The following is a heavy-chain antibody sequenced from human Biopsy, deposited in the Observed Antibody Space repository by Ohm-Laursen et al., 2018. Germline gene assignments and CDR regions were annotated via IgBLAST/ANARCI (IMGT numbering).Heavy chain of an antibody. CDR2: IYYSGST. CDR3: ARATNSTGWPYYYFYGMDV. CDR1: GGSISSDY. J-gene: IGHJ6*02. D-gene: IGHD2/OR15-2a*01. Sequence: LSLTCTVSGGSISSDYWSWIRQTPGKGLEWIGYIYYSGSTNYNPSLKSRVTISVDTSKNQFSLRLNSVTAAGTAVYYCARATNSTGWPYYYFYGMDVWGQGTTVTVSS. V-gene: IGHV4-59*01.